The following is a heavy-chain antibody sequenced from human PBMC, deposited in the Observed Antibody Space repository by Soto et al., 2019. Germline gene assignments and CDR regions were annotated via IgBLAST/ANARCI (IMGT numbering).Heavy chain of an antibody. CDR2: MNPNSGNT. D-gene: IGHD1-26*01. CDR1: GYTFTSYD. CDR3: ARGKWELLSGTYYYYGMDV. J-gene: IGHJ6*02. V-gene: IGHV1-8*01. Sequence: ASVKVSCKASGYTFTSYDINWVRRATGQGLEWMGWMNPNSGNTGYAQKFQGRVTMTRNTSISTAYMELSSLRSEDTAVYYCARGKWELLSGTYYYYGMDVWGQGTTVTVSS.